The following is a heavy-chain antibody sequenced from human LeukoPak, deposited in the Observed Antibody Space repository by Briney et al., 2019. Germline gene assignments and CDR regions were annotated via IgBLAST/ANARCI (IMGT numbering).Heavy chain of an antibody. V-gene: IGHV1-18*01. CDR1: GYTFTNYA. D-gene: IGHD3-22*01. J-gene: IGHJ4*02. CDR3: ARAFGYYDSSGYYFY. CDR2: ISPYNGDR. Sequence: ASVKVSCKASGYTFTNYAITWVRQAPGQGPEWMGWISPYNGDRRDALKFQDRVTMTTDTSTTTAYMELRSLRSDDTAVYYCARAFGYYDSSGYYFYWGQGTLVTVSS.